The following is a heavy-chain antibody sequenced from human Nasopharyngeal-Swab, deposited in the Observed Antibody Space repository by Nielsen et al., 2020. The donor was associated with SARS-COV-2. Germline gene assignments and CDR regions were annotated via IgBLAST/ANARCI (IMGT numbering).Heavy chain of an antibody. V-gene: IGHV3-53*01. CDR3: ARDHRGSYYSDYYYGMDV. CDR1: GFTVSSNY. CDR2: IYSGGST. J-gene: IGHJ6*02. D-gene: IGHD1-26*01. Sequence: GESLKISCAASGFTVSSNYMSWVRQAPGKGLEWVSVIYSGGSTYYADSVKGRFTISRDNSKNTLYLQMNSLRAEDTAVYYCARDHRGSYYSDYYYGMDVWGQGTTVNVSS.